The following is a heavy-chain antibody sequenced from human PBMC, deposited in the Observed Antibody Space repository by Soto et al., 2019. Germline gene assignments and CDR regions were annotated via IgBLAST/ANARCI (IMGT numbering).Heavy chain of an antibody. CDR3: ARMGYYYDSSGYYVGIDY. V-gene: IGHV2-26*01. D-gene: IGHD3-22*01. J-gene: IGHJ4*02. Sequence: SGPTLVNPTETLTLTCTVSGFSLSNARMGVSWIRQPPGKALEWLAHIFSNDEKSYSTSLKSRLTISKDTSKSQVVLTMTNMDPVDTATYYCARMGYYYDSSGYYVGIDYWGQGTLVTVSS. CDR1: GFSLSNARMG. CDR2: IFSNDEK.